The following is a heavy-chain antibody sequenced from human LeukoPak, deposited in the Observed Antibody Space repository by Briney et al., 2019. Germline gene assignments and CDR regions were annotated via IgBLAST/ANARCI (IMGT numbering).Heavy chain of an antibody. CDR1: GYTFTGYY. D-gene: IGHD1-26*01. CDR3: ARGTVGATVFDY. CDR2: INPNSGGT. J-gene: IGHJ4*02. V-gene: IGHV1-2*02. Sequence: GAXVKVSCKASGYTFTGYYMHWVRQAPGQGLEWMGWINPNSGGTNYAQKFQGRVTMTSDTSISTAYMELSRLRSDDTAVYYCARGTVGATVFDYWGQGTLVTVSS.